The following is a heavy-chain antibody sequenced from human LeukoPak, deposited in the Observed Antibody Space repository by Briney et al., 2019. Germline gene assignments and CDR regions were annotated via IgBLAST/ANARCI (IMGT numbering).Heavy chain of an antibody. CDR1: QFTLRTFV. V-gene: IGHV3-30*14. CDR3: ARVLSVSYCDS. J-gene: IGHJ4*02. D-gene: IGHD2/OR15-2a*01. CDR2: RSFDVINK. Sequence: GGSLRLSCAASQFTLRTFVIKWVRQAPGKGLDCMALRSFDVINKYYADSVKGRFTISRDNSKNTLYLQMNSLRGEDTAVYYCARVLSVSYCDSWGQGTLVTVSS.